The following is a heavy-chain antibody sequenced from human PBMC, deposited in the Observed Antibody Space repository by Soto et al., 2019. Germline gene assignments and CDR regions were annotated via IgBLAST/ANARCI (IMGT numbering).Heavy chain of an antibody. CDR1: GFTFSDHG. D-gene: IGHD6-19*01. J-gene: IGHJ4*02. CDR2: ISNDAGRT. Sequence: RLSCAASGFTFSDHGMTGVRQAPGKGLEWVSSISNDAGRTFYADSVKGRFTVSRDRSTNTLYLQMTSLRAEDTAVYFCARPPLYSSGGYFDTWGQGTLVNVSS. V-gene: IGHV3-23*01. CDR3: ARPPLYSSGGYFDT.